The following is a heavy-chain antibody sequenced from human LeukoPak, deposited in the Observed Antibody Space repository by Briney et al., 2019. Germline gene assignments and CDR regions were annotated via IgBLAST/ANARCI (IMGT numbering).Heavy chain of an antibody. V-gene: IGHV1-18*01. D-gene: IGHD3-3*01. CDR2: ISVYNGNT. CDR3: ARGFWSGYPIDY. CDR1: GYTFTSCG. Sequence: GASVTVSFNASGYTFTSCGISWVRQGPGQGLELMGWISVYNGNTNYAQKLQGRVIMTTDTSTSTDYKELRSLRSDDTAVYYCARGFWSGYPIDYWGQGTLVTVSS. J-gene: IGHJ4*02.